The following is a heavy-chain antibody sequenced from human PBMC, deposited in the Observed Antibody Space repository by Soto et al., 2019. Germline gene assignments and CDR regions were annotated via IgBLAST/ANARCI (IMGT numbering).Heavy chain of an antibody. V-gene: IGHV1-18*01. Sequence: GASVKVSCKASGYTFTSYGISWVRQAPGQGLEWMGWISAYNGNTNYAQKLQGRVTMTTDTSTSTAYMELRSLRSDDTAVYYCARDATILTSRVLLVVKFDYWGQGTLVTVSS. CDR2: ISAYNGNT. D-gene: IGHD3-3*01. CDR3: ARDATILTSRVLLVVKFDY. CDR1: GYTFTSYG. J-gene: IGHJ4*02.